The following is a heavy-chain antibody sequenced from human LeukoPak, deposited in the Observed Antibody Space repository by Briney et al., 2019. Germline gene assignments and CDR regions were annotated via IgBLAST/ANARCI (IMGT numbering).Heavy chain of an antibody. J-gene: IGHJ4*02. CDR2: IYSSGNT. V-gene: IGHV4-39*01. D-gene: IGHD3-10*01. Sequence: SETLSLTCTVSGASISSNNYYWGWVRQPPGKGLEWIGNIYSSGNTYYNASLKSRVTIYIDTSKNQFSLKLSSVTAADTAVYYCARTRYYYNSRSYGAPYYFDYWGQGTLVTVSS. CDR3: ARTRYYYNSRSYGAPYYFDY. CDR1: GASISSNNYY.